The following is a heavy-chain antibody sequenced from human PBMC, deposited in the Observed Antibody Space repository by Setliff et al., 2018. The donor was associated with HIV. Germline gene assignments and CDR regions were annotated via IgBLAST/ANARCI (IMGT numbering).Heavy chain of an antibody. CDR1: GGTFRSHE. CDR3: AGIPNHSSGFDY. CDR2: IVPILNTG. J-gene: IGHJ4*02. V-gene: IGHV1-69*13. D-gene: IGHD3-22*01. Sequence: GASVKVSCKASGGTFRSHEISWVRQAPGQGLEWMGGIVPILNTGNYAPKFQGRVTITADESTTTAYMELSSLRSEDTAVYYCAGIPNHSSGFDYWGQGTPVTVSS.